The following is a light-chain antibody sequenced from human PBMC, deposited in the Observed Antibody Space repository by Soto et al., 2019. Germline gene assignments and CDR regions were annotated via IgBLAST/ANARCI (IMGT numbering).Light chain of an antibody. CDR1: QSVSSD. CDR3: LHYNDWPPKQYT. Sequence: EIVMTQSPATLSVSPGERVTLSCRASQSVSSDLAWYQYKPGQAPRLLIYGASTRATGTPARFSGSGSGTECSLSISSLQSEDFAVYYCLHYNDWPPKQYTFGQGTKLEIK. V-gene: IGKV3-15*01. CDR2: GAS. J-gene: IGKJ2*01.